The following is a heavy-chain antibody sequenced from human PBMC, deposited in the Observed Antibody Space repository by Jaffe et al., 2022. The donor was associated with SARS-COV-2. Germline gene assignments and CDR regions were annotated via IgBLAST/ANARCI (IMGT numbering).Heavy chain of an antibody. V-gene: IGHV4-61*02. CDR1: GGSLTSGDFY. J-gene: IGHJ4*02. CDR2: ISTRGRT. CDR3: ATLGANDF. D-gene: IGHD1-26*01. Sequence: QVQLQESGPGLVKPSQTLSLTCTVSGGSLTSGDFYWSWIRQPAGKGLEWIGRISTRGRTNYSPSPSLKSRVSISVDTSRNQFSLKLSSVTAADTAVYYCATLGANDFWGQGTLVTVSS.